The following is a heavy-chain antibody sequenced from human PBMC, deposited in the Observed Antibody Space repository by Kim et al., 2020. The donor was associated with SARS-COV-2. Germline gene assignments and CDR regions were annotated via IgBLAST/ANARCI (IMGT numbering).Heavy chain of an antibody. D-gene: IGHD6-13*01. J-gene: IGHJ5*02. V-gene: IGHV1-2*06. Sequence: ASVKVSCKASGYTFTGYYMHWVRQAPGQGLEWMGRINPNSGGTNYAQKFQGRVTMTRDTSISTAYMELSRLRSDDTAVYYCAGALRIAARGNWFDPWGQGTLVTVSS. CDR2: INPNSGGT. CDR3: AGALRIAARGNWFDP. CDR1: GYTFTGYY.